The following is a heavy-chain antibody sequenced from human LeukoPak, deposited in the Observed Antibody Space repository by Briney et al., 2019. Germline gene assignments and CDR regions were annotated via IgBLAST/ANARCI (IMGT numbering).Heavy chain of an antibody. V-gene: IGHV3-48*01. D-gene: IGHD3-22*01. Sequence: GGSLRLSSAVSGFTFSGYSMKWVRQAPGKGLEWVSYISSSSATIYHADSVKGRFTVSRDNAKNSLYLQMDSLRVEDTAVYYCATDREDYDSSGYYLSDAFDIWGQGTMVTVSS. CDR2: ISSSSATI. CDR1: GFTFSGYS. CDR3: ATDREDYDSSGYYLSDAFDI. J-gene: IGHJ3*02.